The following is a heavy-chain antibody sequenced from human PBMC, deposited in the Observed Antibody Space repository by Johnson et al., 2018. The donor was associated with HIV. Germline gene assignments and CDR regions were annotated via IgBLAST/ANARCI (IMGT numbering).Heavy chain of an antibody. Sequence: VQLVESGGGVVQPGRSLRLSCAASGFTFSSYAMSWVRQATGKGLEWVSGISGSGGSTYNADSVKGRFTISRDNSKNTLYVQMNSLRAEDTAVYYCARPVSPWSAYDAFDIWGQGTMVTVSS. CDR3: ARPVSPWSAYDAFDI. D-gene: IGHD2-2*01. CDR1: GFTFSSYA. V-gene: IGHV3-23*04. J-gene: IGHJ3*02. CDR2: ISGSGGST.